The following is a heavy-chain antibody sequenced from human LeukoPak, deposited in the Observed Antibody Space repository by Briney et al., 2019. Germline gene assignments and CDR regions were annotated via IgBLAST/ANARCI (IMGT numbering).Heavy chain of an antibody. J-gene: IGHJ3*02. CDR2: IYYSGST. CDR3: ASRIVVVTAGAFDI. Sequence: PSETLSLTCTVSGGSTSSSSYYWGWIRQPPGKGLEWIGSIYYSGSTYYNPSLKSRVTISVDTSKNQFSLKLSSVTAADTAVYYCASRIVVVTAGAFDIWGQGTMVTVSS. CDR1: GGSTSSSSYY. D-gene: IGHD2-21*02. V-gene: IGHV4-39*01.